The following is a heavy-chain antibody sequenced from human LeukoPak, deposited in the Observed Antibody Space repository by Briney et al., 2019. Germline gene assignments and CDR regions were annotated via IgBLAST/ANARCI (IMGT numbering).Heavy chain of an antibody. J-gene: IGHJ4*02. CDR1: GYTFTSYD. V-gene: IGHV1-8*01. Sequence: ASVKVSCKASGYTFTSYDINWVRQATGQGLEWMGWMNPNSGNTGYAQKFQGRVTMTTDTSTSTAYMELRSLISDDTAVYYCATQLGYYDSSGYDFDYWGQGTLVTVSS. D-gene: IGHD3-22*01. CDR3: ATQLGYYDSSGYDFDY. CDR2: MNPNSGNT.